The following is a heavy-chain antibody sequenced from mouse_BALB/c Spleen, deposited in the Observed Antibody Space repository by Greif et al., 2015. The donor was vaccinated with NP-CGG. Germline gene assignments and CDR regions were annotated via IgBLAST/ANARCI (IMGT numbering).Heavy chain of an antibody. CDR3: ARGGGPTVGYFDV. V-gene: IGHV1S137*01. D-gene: IGHD1-1*01. J-gene: IGHJ1*01. CDR2: ISTYYGDA. CDR1: GYTFTDYA. Sequence: QVHVKQSGAELVRPGVSVKISCKGSGYTFTDYAMHWVKQSHAKSLEWIGVISTYYGDASYNQKFKGKATMTVDKSSSTAYMELARLTAEDSAIYYCARGGGPTVGYFDVWGAGTTVTVSS.